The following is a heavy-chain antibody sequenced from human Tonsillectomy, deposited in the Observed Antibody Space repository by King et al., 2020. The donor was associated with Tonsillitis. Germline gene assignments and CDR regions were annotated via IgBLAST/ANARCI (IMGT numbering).Heavy chain of an antibody. CDR1: GFSFSSYA. V-gene: IGHV3-30*02. Sequence: QLVQSGGGVVQTGGSLRLSCAASGFSFSSYAIYWLRQAPGKGLEWVSFIRHDGGDKYYADSVKGRFTISRDNSKNMVFLQMNSLRPEDTAVYYCARDSYYYGADPWGQGTLVTVS. CDR2: IRHDGGDK. CDR3: ARDSYYYGADP. J-gene: IGHJ5*02. D-gene: IGHD3-10*01.